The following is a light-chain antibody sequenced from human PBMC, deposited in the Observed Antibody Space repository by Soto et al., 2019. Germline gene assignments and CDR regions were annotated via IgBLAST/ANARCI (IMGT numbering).Light chain of an antibody. CDR2: EDS. CDR1: SSDVGSYSL. V-gene: IGLV2-23*01. J-gene: IGLJ2*01. CDR3: CAYAGRGVV. Sequence: QSALTQPASVSGSPGQSITISCTGTSSDVGSYSLVSWYQQYPGKAPKVMIYEDSKRPSGVSNRFSGSRSGNTASLTISGLQAEYEADYYCCAYAGRGVVFGGGTKVTVL.